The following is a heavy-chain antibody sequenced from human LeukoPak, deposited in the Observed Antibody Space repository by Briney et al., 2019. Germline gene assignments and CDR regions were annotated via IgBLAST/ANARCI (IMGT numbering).Heavy chain of an antibody. CDR1: GGSISSSNYY. D-gene: IGHD5-12*01. CDR3: ARKGAYSGIDY. CDR2: IYRSGST. V-gene: IGHV4-39*01. J-gene: IGHJ4*02. Sequence: PSETLSLTCTVSGGSISSSNYYWGWIRQPPGKGLEWIGSIYRSGSTYYNPSLKSRVTISVDTSKNQFSLILSPVTAADTAVYYCARKGAYSGIDYWGQGTLVTVSS.